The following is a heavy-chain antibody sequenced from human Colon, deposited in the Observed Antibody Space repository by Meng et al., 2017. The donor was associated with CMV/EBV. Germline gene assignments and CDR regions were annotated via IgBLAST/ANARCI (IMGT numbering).Heavy chain of an antibody. CDR3: ARLSGTSWGGLFDF. CDR2: IDPNSGDT. V-gene: IGHV1-2*02. J-gene: IGHJ4*02. Sequence: KTSGYPFTDFYIHWVRQAPGQGLEWMGWIDPNSGDTNYAQKFQGGVTMTRDTSISTAYMELSRLRSDDTAVYYCARLSGTSWGGLFDFWGQGALVTVSS. D-gene: IGHD1-7*01. CDR1: GYPFTDFY.